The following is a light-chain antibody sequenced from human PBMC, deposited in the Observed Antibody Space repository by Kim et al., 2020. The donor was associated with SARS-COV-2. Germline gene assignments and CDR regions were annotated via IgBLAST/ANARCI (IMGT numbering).Light chain of an antibody. CDR2: ANN. J-gene: IGLJ3*02. V-gene: IGLV6-57*03. CDR3: QSYDSTNVV. CDR1: SGPLASNY. Sequence: IPSSRSSGPLASNYLQCYQQRPGSAPTAVIQANNQSPSGVPDRFSGSIDSSSHSASLTISGLRTEDEADYYCQSYDSTNVVFGGGTQLTVL.